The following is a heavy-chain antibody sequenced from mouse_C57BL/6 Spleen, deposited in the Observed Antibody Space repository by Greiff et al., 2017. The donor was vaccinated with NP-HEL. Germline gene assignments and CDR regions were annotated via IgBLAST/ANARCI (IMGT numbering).Heavy chain of an antibody. Sequence: VQRVESGAELVRPGASVKLSCKASGYTFTDYYINWVKQRPGQGLEWIARIYPGSGNTYYNEKFKGKATLTAEKSSSTAYMQLSSLTSEDSAVYFCARWTYFDYWGQGTTLTVAS. J-gene: IGHJ2*01. CDR3: ARWTYFDY. V-gene: IGHV1-76*01. CDR2: IYPGSGNT. CDR1: GYTFTDYY.